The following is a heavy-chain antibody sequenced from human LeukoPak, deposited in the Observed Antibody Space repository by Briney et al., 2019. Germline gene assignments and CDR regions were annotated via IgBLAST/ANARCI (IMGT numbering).Heavy chain of an antibody. CDR3: ARGLAYYYYMDV. CDR2: IYTSGST. Sequence: SETLSLTCTVSGGSISSYYWSWIRQPPGKGLEWIGSIYTSGSTNFNPSLKSRVTMSVDTSKNQFSLKLSSVTAADTAVYYCARGLAYYYYMDVWGKGTTVTVSS. CDR1: GGSISSYY. D-gene: IGHD3-9*01. V-gene: IGHV4-4*07. J-gene: IGHJ6*03.